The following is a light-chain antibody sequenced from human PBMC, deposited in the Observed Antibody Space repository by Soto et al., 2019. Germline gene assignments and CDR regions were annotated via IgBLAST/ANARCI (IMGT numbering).Light chain of an antibody. J-gene: IGKJ2*01. CDR2: AAS. V-gene: IGKV3-15*01. Sequence: EIVMTQSPATLSVSPGERATLSCTASQSLHSSLAWYQQRPGQAPRLLIYAASTRAAGFPARFSGSGSATHFTLTISSLQSEDFAVYFCQQYFTWPYTFGQGTRLDVK. CDR1: QSLHSS. CDR3: QQYFTWPYT.